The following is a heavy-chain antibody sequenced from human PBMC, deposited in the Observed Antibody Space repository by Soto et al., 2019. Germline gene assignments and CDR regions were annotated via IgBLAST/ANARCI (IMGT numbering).Heavy chain of an antibody. V-gene: IGHV4-39*02. Sequence: PSETLSLTCTVSGGSISSSSYYWGWIRQPPGKGLEWIGSIYYSGSTYYNPSLKSRVTISVDTSKNHFSLKLSSVTAADTAVYYCATQEVGGSYAYTFDPWGQGTLVTVSS. J-gene: IGHJ5*02. D-gene: IGHD1-26*01. CDR1: GGSISSSSYY. CDR3: ATQEVGGSYAYTFDP. CDR2: IYYSGST.